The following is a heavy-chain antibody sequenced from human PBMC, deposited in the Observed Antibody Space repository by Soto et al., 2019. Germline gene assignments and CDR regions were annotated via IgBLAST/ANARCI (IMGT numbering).Heavy chain of an antibody. CDR2: IYYSGST. Sequence: SQTLSLPCTVSGGSFISYYWSWIRQPPGKGLEWIGYIYYSGSTNYNPSLKSRVTISVDTSKNQFSLKLSSVTAADTAVYYCARGESYYYDSSGYLPRYYYYYGMDVWGQGTTVTVS. CDR3: ARGESYYYDSSGYLPRYYYYYGMDV. J-gene: IGHJ6*02. CDR1: GGSFISYY. D-gene: IGHD3-22*01. V-gene: IGHV4-59*01.